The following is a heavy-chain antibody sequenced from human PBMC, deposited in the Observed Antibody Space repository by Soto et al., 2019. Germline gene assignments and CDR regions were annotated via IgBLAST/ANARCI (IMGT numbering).Heavy chain of an antibody. D-gene: IGHD7-27*01. CDR2: IYHSGST. V-gene: IGHV4-4*02. J-gene: IGHJ4*02. CDR1: GGSISSSNW. Sequence: QVQLQESGPGLVKPSGTLSLTCAVSGGSISSSNWWSWVRQPPGKGLEWIGEIYHSGSTTYNPSLKSRVTIEVDKSKNQFTRKLSSVSAADTAVYYCARDGDDYYFDYWGQGTLVTVSS. CDR3: ARDGDDYYFDY.